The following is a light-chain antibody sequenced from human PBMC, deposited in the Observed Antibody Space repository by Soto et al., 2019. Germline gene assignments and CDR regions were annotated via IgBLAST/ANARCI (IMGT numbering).Light chain of an antibody. J-gene: IGLJ1*01. Sequence: QSVLTQPPSVSEAPGQRVTISCTGSSSNIGAGYEAHWYQQVPGTAPKLLIYENNNRPSGVPDRVSGSKSGTSASLALTGLQAEDEAEYYCQSYDSSLSGYVFGTGTKLTVL. CDR3: QSYDSSLSGYV. CDR1: SSNIGAGYE. CDR2: ENN. V-gene: IGLV1-40*01.